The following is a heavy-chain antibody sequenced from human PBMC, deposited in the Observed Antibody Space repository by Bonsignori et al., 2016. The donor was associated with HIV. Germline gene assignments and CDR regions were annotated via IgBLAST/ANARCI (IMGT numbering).Heavy chain of an antibody. Sequence: WIRQPPGKGLEWIGSISESGSTYYTPSLRSRVTMSLDKSKNQLSLKLRSVTVADTAIYFCARQQLARRLLDAFDIWGRGTLVTVSS. J-gene: IGHJ3*02. CDR2: ISESGST. D-gene: IGHD1-1*01. CDR3: ARQQLARRLLDAFDI. V-gene: IGHV4-39*01.